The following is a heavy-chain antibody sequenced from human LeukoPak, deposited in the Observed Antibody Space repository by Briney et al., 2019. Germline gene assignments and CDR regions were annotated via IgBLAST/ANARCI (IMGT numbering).Heavy chain of an antibody. D-gene: IGHD1-14*01. CDR3: ARVRLTGSSYYYYMDV. CDR2: MSYSGAT. CDR1: GGSFSGYY. V-gene: IGHV4-34*01. Sequence: PSETLSLTCAVYGGSFSGYYWSWIRQPPGKGLEWIGSMSYSGATYYNPSLRSRVTISLDTSKNQFSLKLTSVTAADTAMYYCARVRLTGSSYYYYMDVWGNGTTVTVSS. J-gene: IGHJ6*03.